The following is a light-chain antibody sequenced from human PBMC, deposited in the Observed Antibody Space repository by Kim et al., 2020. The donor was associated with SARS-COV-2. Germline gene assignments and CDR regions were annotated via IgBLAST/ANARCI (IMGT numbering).Light chain of an antibody. Sequence: PGKTARITRGGNNIGSKSVHWYQQKPGQAPVLVIYYDSDRPSGIPERFSGSNSGNTATLTISRVEAGDEADYYCQVWDSSSDHPRVFGGGTQLTVL. J-gene: IGLJ2*01. CDR2: YDS. CDR1: NIGSKS. V-gene: IGLV3-21*04. CDR3: QVWDSSSDHPRV.